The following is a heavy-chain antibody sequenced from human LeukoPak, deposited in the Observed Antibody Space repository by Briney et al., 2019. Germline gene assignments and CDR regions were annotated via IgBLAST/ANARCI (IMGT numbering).Heavy chain of an antibody. CDR3: AKGLVSQEGYYYYYMDV. Sequence: PGGSLRLSCAASGFTFSSYGMHWVRQAPGKGLEWVAFIRYDGSNKYYADSVKGRFTISRDNSKNTLYLQMNSLRAEDTAVYYCAKGLVSQEGYYYYYMDVWGKGTTVTVSS. V-gene: IGHV3-30*02. CDR2: IRYDGSNK. D-gene: IGHD6-6*01. J-gene: IGHJ6*03. CDR1: GFTFSSYG.